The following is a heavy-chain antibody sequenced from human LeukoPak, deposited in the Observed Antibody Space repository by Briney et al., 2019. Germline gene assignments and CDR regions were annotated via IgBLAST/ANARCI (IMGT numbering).Heavy chain of an antibody. Sequence: SPKASCTASGFTFSGDYMHWGRQAPGQGLEWVGWINPNGGGTNYAQKLQGRFTMNRDTSITTPYIELSGRRSDHHAVYYVPRDHGYCSSTSCYNWFDPWGQGTLVTVSS. CDR1: GFTFSGDY. J-gene: IGHJ5*02. CDR3: PRDHGYCSSTSCYNWFDP. CDR2: INPNGGGT. D-gene: IGHD2-2*01. V-gene: IGHV1-2*02.